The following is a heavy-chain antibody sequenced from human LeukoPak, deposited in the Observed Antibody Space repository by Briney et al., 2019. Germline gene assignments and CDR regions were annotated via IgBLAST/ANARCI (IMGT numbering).Heavy chain of an antibody. CDR2: IKQDGSEK. J-gene: IGHJ6*03. CDR1: GFTFSNYW. Sequence: GGSLRLSCAASGFTFSNYWMTWVRQAPGKGLEGVADIKQDGSEKLYVKSVRGRFTISRDNAKMSLFLQMNSLRAEDTAVYYCARDNGVVHGVYYMDVWGKGTTVTVS. CDR3: ARDNGVVHGVYYMDV. D-gene: IGHD3-3*01. V-gene: IGHV3-7*01.